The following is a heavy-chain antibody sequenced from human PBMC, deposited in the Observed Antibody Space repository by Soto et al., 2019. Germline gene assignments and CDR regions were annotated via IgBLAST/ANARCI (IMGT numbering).Heavy chain of an antibody. CDR3: ARHGTYGSSRYYYYGMDV. CDR1: GGSISSSSYY. CDR2: IYYSGST. J-gene: IGHJ6*02. Sequence: NPSETLSLTCTVSGGSISSSSYYWGWIRQPPGKGLEWIGYIYYSGSTNYNPSLKSRVTISVDTSKNQFSLKLSSVTAADTAIYYCARHGTYGSSRYYYYGMDVWGPGTTVTAP. D-gene: IGHD3-10*01. V-gene: IGHV4-61*05.